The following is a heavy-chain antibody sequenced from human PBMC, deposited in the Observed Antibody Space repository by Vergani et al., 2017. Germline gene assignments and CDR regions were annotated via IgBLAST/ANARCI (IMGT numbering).Heavy chain of an antibody. J-gene: IGHJ1*01. CDR1: GFTFDTYT. Sequence: EVQLLESGGGLVQPGGSRRLSCAGAGFTFDTYTMAYVRQAPGKGLEWVATISSGGGDLFYADSVKGRVTISRDNSKNTLFLQMNSLKDEDTAVYYCTTAWGLYYLHGEYFQYWGRGTLVSVSS. CDR2: ISSGGGDL. V-gene: IGHV3-23*01. CDR3: TTAWGLYYLHGEYFQY. D-gene: IGHD3-10*01.